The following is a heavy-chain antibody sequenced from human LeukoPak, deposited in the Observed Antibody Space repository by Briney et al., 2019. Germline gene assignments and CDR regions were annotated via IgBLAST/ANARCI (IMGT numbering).Heavy chain of an antibody. CDR2: ISYDGSDK. CDR1: GFMFSSYG. D-gene: IGHD1-20*01. Sequence: GGSLRLSCAAFGFMFSSYGMLWVRQAPGKGLEWVAVISYDGSDKYHADSVKGRFTISRDNSKNTVYLQMNSLRAEDTAVYYCAKRGLTYYYDYWGQGTLVTVSS. J-gene: IGHJ4*02. CDR3: AKRGLTYYYDY. V-gene: IGHV3-30*18.